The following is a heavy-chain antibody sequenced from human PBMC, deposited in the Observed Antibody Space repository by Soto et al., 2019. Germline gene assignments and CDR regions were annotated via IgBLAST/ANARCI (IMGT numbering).Heavy chain of an antibody. D-gene: IGHD3-10*01. J-gene: IGHJ6*02. CDR1: GGAISSYY. CDR2: VFSSGST. Sequence: PSETLSLTFSVTGGAISSYYWNWVRQPAGKGLEWIGRVFSSGSTNYNASLKSRVTMSIDTSKNEVSLTLRSVTAADTAVYYCARVAVSDFGMDVWGPGTTVTAP. V-gene: IGHV4-4*07. CDR3: ARVAVSDFGMDV.